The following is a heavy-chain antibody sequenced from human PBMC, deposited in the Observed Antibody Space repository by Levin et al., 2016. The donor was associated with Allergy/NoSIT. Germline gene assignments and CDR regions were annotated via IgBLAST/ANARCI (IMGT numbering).Heavy chain of an antibody. D-gene: IGHD6-19*01. CDR1: GFPFSTYA. V-gene: IGHV3-23*03. Sequence: GGSLRLSCAASGFPFSTYAMNWVRRTPVKGLEWVAGISSGGGSLNYADSVKGRFTISRDNSKNRLYLEMNSLRAEDTALYYCAKGAQWLVPEYFDYWGQGTLVTVSS. J-gene: IGHJ4*02. CDR3: AKGAQWLVPEYFDY. CDR2: ISSGGGSL.